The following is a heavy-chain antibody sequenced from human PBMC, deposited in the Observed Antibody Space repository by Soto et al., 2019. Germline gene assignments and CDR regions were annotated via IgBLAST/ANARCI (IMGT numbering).Heavy chain of an antibody. CDR1: GGSMGDYY. J-gene: IGHJ4*02. CDR3: ARQLGLWQPLDY. CDR2: IYYSGNT. D-gene: IGHD1-1*01. Sequence: AETLSLTCIVSGGSMGDYYWSWIRQSPGKGPEWIGYIYYSGNTNYNPSLKSRVTISVDMPKSLFSLKLNSVTAADTAVYYCARQLGLWQPLDYWGRGTLVTVSS. V-gene: IGHV4-59*01.